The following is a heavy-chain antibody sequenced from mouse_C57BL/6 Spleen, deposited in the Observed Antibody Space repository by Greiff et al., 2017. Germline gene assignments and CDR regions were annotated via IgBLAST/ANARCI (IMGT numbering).Heavy chain of an antibody. J-gene: IGHJ1*03. CDR2: ISDGGSYT. D-gene: IGHD1-1*01. CDR3: ARDRDFITDFDV. CDR1: GFTFSSYA. V-gene: IGHV5-4*01. Sequence: VQLKESGGGLVKPGGSLKLSCAASGFTFSSYAMSWVRQTPEQRLEWVATISDGGSYTYYPDNVKGRFTISRDNAKNNLYLQMSHLKSEDTAMYYCARDRDFITDFDVWGTGTTVTVSS.